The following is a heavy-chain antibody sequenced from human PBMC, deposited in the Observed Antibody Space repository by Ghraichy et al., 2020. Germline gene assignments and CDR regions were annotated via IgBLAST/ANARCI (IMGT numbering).Heavy chain of an antibody. CDR3: VRDHLYSRSPGDDFDY. D-gene: IGHD5-18*01. J-gene: IGHJ4*02. CDR1: GFTFSSFW. CDR2: IKSDGSRI. Sequence: EGSLRLSCAVSGFTFSSFWMHWVRQTPEKGLVWVSRIKSDGSRIDYADSVKGRFTISRDNAKNTLYLQMNSLRAEDTAVYYCVRDHLYSRSPGDDFDYWGQGTLVTVSS. V-gene: IGHV3-74*01.